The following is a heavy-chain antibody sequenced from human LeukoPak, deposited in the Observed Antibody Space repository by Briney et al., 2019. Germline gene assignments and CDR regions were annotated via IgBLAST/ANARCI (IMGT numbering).Heavy chain of an antibody. CDR2: INPNSGGT. J-gene: IGHJ4*02. V-gene: IGHV1-2*02. CDR3: ARGPPLRFLEWYFRDNRYYFDY. D-gene: IGHD3-3*01. CDR1: GGTFSSYA. Sequence: ASVKVSCKASGGTFSSYAISWVRQAPGQGLEWMGWINPNSGGTNYAQKFQGRVTMTRDTSISTAYMELSRLRSDDTAVYYCARGPPLRFLEWYFRDNRYYFDYWGQGTLVTVSS.